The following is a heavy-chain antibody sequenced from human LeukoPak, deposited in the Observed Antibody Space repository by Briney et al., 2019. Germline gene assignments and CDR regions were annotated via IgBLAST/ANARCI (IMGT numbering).Heavy chain of an antibody. CDR2: IIPLFGSA. CDR3: ATPPTGTTMTGEFYFDS. V-gene: IGHV1-69*13. J-gene: IGHJ4*02. Sequence: SVKVSCKASGGTFSSYTIAWVRQARGQGLEWLGGIIPLFGSANYAQKFQGRVTITADESTSTAYMELSSLRSEDTAVYYCATPPTGTTMTGEFYFDSWGQGTLVTVSA. CDR1: GGTFSSYT. D-gene: IGHD1-1*01.